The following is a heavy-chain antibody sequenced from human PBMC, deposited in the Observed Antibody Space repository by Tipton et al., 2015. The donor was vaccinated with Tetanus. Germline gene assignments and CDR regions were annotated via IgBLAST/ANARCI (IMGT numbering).Heavy chain of an antibody. V-gene: IGHV1-18*01. CDR3: ATHPDYGEGY. CDR2: ISVYNGNT. Sequence: QLVQSGAEVKKPGASVKVSCKASGYTFNTFGISWVRQAPGQGLEWMGWISVYNGNTNYAQTVQGRVIMTTDTPTSTAYMELSSLRSEDTAVYYCATHPDYGEGYWGQGTLVTVSS. J-gene: IGHJ4*02. CDR1: GYTFNTFG. D-gene: IGHD4-17*01.